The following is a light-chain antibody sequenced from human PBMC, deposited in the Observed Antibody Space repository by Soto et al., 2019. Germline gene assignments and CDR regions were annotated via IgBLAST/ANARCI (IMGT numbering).Light chain of an antibody. J-gene: IGKJ5*01. CDR1: PVPVDSADGNTY. Sequence: IVRTQTPLPPADAPGEACPSPCATEPVPVDSADGNTYLDWYVQKPGQSPQLLIYTLSSRASGVPDRFSGIGSRTDFTLKISRVEAEDVGVYYCMQRREFPITFGQGTRLEIK. CDR2: TLS. CDR3: MQRREFPIT. V-gene: IGKV2-40*01.